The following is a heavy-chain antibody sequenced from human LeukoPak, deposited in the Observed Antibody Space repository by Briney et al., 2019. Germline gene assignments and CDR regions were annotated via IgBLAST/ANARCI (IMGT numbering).Heavy chain of an antibody. CDR1: GGSIGSGDYY. CDR3: ARGIVLMVYATGWFDP. V-gene: IGHV4-30-4*08. CDR2: IYYSGST. J-gene: IGHJ5*02. Sequence: SETLSLTCTVSGGSIGSGDYYWSWIRQPPGKGLEWIGYIYYSGSTYYNPSLQSRVTISVDTSKNQFSLKLSSVTAADTAVYYCARGIVLMVYATGWFDPWGQGTLVTVSS. D-gene: IGHD2-8*01.